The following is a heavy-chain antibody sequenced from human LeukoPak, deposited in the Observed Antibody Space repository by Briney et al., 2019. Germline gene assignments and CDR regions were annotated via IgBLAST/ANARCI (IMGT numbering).Heavy chain of an antibody. CDR2: IIPILGIA. V-gene: IGHV1-69*04. D-gene: IGHD3-3*02. CDR3: AREESLDYYYYYGMDV. Sequence: SVEVSCKASGGTFSSYAISWVRQAPGQGLEWMGRIIPILGIANYAQKFQGRVTITADKSTSTAYMELSSLRSEDTAVYYCAREESLDYYYYYGMDVWGQGTTVTVSS. J-gene: IGHJ6*02. CDR1: GGTFSSYA.